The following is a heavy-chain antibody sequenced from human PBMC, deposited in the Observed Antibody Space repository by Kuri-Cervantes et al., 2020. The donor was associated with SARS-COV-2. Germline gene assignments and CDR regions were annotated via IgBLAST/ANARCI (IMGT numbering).Heavy chain of an antibody. V-gene: IGHV3-30-3*01. J-gene: IGHJ4*02. CDR2: ISYDGINK. CDR3: ARDRVGVHDY. CDR1: GFTFSSYA. Sequence: GGSLRLSCAASGFTFSSYAIHWVRQAPGKGLEWVAIISYDGINKSYADSVKGRFTISRDNSNNTLYLQMNSLRVEDTAAYYCARDRVGVHDYWGQGTLVTVSS. D-gene: IGHD2-21*01.